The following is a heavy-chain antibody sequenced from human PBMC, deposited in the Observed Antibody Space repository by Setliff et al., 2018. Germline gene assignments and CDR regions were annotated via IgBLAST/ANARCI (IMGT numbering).Heavy chain of an antibody. CDR1: GYSISRGYI. CDR2: IGHTGSI. J-gene: IGHJ4*02. CDR3: ARDLGHGGDSDY. D-gene: IGHD2-21*02. V-gene: IGHV4-38-2*02. Sequence: SETLSLTCTVSGYSISRGYIWGWIRQPPGKGLEWVGNIGHTGSINYNPSLKSRLTISRDTSKNQVSLKLNSVTATDTAVYYWARDLGHGGDSDYWGQGILVTVSS.